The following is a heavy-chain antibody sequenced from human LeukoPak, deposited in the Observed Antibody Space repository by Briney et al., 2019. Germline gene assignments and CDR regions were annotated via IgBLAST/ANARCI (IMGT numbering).Heavy chain of an antibody. D-gene: IGHD4-11*01. CDR3: ARGEIMTTVTTPWFDP. CDR2: IYHSGST. J-gene: IGHJ5*02. Sequence: PSETLSLTCTVSGGSISSSSYYWGWIRQPPGKGLEWIGSIYHSGSTYYNPSLKSRVTISVDTSKTQFSLKLSSVTAADTAVYYCARGEIMTTVTTPWFDPWGQGTLVTVSS. CDR1: GGSISSSSYY. V-gene: IGHV4-39*07.